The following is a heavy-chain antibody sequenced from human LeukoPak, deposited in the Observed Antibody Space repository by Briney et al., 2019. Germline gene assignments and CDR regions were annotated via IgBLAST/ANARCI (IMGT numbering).Heavy chain of an antibody. CDR1: GFTFSSYS. D-gene: IGHD6-13*01. V-gene: IGHV3-48*04. J-gene: IGHJ4*02. CDR2: ISSSSSTI. CDR3: ARADMYSSSWSYLFDY. Sequence: GGSLRLSCAASGFTFSSYSMNWVRQAPGKGLEWVSYISSSSSTIYYADSVKGRFTISRDNAKNSLYLQMNSLRAEDTAVYYCARADMYSSSWSYLFDYWGQGTLVTVSS.